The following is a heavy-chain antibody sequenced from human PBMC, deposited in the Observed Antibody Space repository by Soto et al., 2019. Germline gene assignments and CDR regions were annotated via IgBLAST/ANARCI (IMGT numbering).Heavy chain of an antibody. CDR2: ISAYNGNT. CDR3: ARTYYDFWSGYRNRFDP. Sequence: ASVKVSCKASGYTFTSYGISWVRQAPGQGLEWMGWISAYNGNTNYAQKLQDRVTMTTDTSTSTAYMELRSLRSDDTAVYYCARTYYDFWSGYRNRFDPWGQGTLVTVSS. V-gene: IGHV1-18*01. D-gene: IGHD3-3*01. J-gene: IGHJ5*02. CDR1: GYTFTSYG.